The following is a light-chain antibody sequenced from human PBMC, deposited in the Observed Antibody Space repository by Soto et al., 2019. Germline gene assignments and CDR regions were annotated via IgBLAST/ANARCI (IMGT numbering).Light chain of an antibody. CDR2: GAS. CDR1: QSVSSD. V-gene: IGKV3-15*01. Sequence: VMTQSPSTLSVSPGGRATLACRAGQSVSSDLAWCQHKPAQAPRLIXYGASTRATGIPARFSGIGSGTEFTLTISRLQSQDFAAYYCQQYKNWPPITFGQGTRLEIK. J-gene: IGKJ5*01. CDR3: QQYKNWPPIT.